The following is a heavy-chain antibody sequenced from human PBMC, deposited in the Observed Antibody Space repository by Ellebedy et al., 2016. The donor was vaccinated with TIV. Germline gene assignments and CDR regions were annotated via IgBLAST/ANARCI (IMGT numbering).Heavy chain of an antibody. D-gene: IGHD3-10*01. CDR1: GFTFNNAW. V-gene: IGHV3-15*01. CDR2: IKSKADGGTT. J-gene: IGHJ4*02. CDR3: AKAGYGSGNFYTQNFDS. Sequence: PGGSLRLSCAASGFTFNNAWMSWVHQAPGKGLEWVGRIKSKADGGTTDYAAPVKGRFTTSRDDSKNTLYLQMSSLRTEDTAVYYCAKAGYGSGNFYTQNFDSWGQGTLVTVSA.